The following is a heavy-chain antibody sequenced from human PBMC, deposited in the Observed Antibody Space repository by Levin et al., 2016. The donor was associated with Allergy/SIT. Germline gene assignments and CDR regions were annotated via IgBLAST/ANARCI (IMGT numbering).Heavy chain of an antibody. Sequence: LSLTCAASGFTFIKYGMHWVRQAPGKGLEWVAAIWYDGSVKHYADSVKGRFTVSRDNSKNTLYLQMNSLRDEDTAVYYCARGLGEQQLRYMDVWGKGTTVTVSS. CDR3: ARGLGEQQLRYMDV. CDR1: GFTFIKYG. J-gene: IGHJ6*03. CDR2: IWYDGSVK. V-gene: IGHV3-33*01. D-gene: IGHD6-13*01.